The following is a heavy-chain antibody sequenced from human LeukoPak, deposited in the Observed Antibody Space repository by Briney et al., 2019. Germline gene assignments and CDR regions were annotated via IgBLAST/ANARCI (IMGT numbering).Heavy chain of an antibody. CDR2: INHSGST. CDR1: GGSFSGYY. CDR3: ARGLYGSGSYYNRQPLDY. V-gene: IGHV4-34*01. J-gene: IGHJ4*02. Sequence: SETLSLTCAVYGGSFSGYYWSWIRQPPGKGLGWIGEINHSGSTNYNPSLKSRVTISVDTSKNQFSLKLSSVTAADTAVYYCARGLYGSGSYYNRQPLDYWGQGTLVTVSS. D-gene: IGHD3-10*01.